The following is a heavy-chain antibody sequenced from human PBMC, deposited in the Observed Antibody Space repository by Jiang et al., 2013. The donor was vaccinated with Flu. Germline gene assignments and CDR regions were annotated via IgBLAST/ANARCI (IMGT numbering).Heavy chain of an antibody. CDR1: GYTFTSYY. V-gene: IGHV1-46*01. CDR2: INPSGGST. J-gene: IGHJ4*02. CDR3: ARPHGGYYDSSGYQFDY. D-gene: IGHD3-22*01. Sequence: SGAEVKKPGASVKVSCKASGYTFTSYYMHWVRQAPGQGLEWMGIINPSGGSTSYAQKFQGRVTMTRDTSTSTVYMELSSLRSEDTAVYYCARPHGGYYDSSGYQFDYWGQGTLVTVSS.